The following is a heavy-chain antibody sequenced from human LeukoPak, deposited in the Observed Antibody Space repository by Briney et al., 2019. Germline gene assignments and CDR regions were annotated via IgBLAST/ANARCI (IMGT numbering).Heavy chain of an antibody. CDR3: ARDQLSITIFGVVTDDAFDI. Sequence: SETLSLTCTVSGGSISSYYWSWIPQPAGKGLEWIGRIYTSGSTNYNPSLKSRVTMSVDTSKNQFSLKLSSVTAADTAVNYCARDQLSITIFGVVTDDAFDIWGQGTMVTVSS. CDR2: IYTSGST. J-gene: IGHJ3*02. D-gene: IGHD3-3*01. V-gene: IGHV4-4*07. CDR1: GGSISSYY.